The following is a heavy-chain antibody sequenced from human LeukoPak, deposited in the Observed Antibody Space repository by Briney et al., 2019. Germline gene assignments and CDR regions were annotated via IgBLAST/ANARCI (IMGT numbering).Heavy chain of an antibody. D-gene: IGHD2-2*01. Sequence: GGSLRLSCEASLFTFSDYAMHWVRQAPGKGLEWVAFIRFDGSNEYYVDSVKGRFTISRDNSKNTLFLQMKSLRAEDTAVYYCAKESGNGLRTVVPGDYYFDYWGQGTLVTVSS. V-gene: IGHV3-30*02. CDR2: IRFDGSNE. CDR1: LFTFSDYA. CDR3: AKESGNGLRTVVPGDYYFDY. J-gene: IGHJ4*02.